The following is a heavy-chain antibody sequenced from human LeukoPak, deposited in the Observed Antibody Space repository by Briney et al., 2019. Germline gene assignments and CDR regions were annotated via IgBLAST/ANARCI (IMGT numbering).Heavy chain of an antibody. D-gene: IGHD2-15*01. Sequence: ASVKVFCKASGYTFTSYDINWVRQATGQGLEWMGWMNPNSGNTGYAQKSQGRVTMTRNTSIGTAYMELSSLRSEDTAVYYCARGTVAATNWFDPWGQGTLVTVSS. V-gene: IGHV1-8*01. CDR1: GYTFTSYD. J-gene: IGHJ5*02. CDR2: MNPNSGNT. CDR3: ARGTVAATNWFDP.